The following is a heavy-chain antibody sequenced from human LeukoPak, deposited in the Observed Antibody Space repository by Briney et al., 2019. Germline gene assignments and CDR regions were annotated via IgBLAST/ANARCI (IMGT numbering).Heavy chain of an antibody. D-gene: IGHD3-22*01. V-gene: IGHV3-33*08. Sequence: GGSLRLSCAASGFSISDIDMHWVRQAPGKGLEWVAVIWYDGSNKYYAGSVKGRFTISRDNSKNTLYLQMNSLRAEDTAVYYCARDKYYDSSGLNDYWGQGTLVTVSS. CDR2: IWYDGSNK. J-gene: IGHJ4*02. CDR1: GFSISDID. CDR3: ARDKYYDSSGLNDY.